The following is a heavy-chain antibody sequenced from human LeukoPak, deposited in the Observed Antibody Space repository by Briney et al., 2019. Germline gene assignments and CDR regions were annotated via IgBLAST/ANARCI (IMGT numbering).Heavy chain of an antibody. CDR1: GGTFSSYA. CDR2: IIPIFGTA. J-gene: IGHJ4*02. CDR3: ARGEGYCSSTSCYDFDY. D-gene: IGHD2-2*01. Sequence: ASVKVSCRXSGGTFSSYAISWVRQAPGQGLEWMGGIIPIFGTANYAQKFQGRVTITADESTSTAYMELSSLRSEDTAVYYCARGEGYCSSTSCYDFDYWGLGTLVTVSS. V-gene: IGHV1-69*01.